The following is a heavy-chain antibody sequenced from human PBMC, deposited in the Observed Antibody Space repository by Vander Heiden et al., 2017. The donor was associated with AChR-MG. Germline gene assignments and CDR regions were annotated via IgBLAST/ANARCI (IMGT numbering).Heavy chain of an antibody. V-gene: IGHV3-21*01. CDR2: ISSSSSYI. D-gene: IGHD3-10*01. J-gene: IGHJ5*02. CDR1: GFTFSSYS. Sequence: EVQLVESGGGLVKPGGSLRLSCAASGFTFSSYSMNWVRQAPGKGLEWVSSISSSSSYIYYADSVKGRFTISRDNAKNSLYLQMNSLRAEDTAVYYCARAWADSPLRMVQGVMGWFDPWGQGTLVTVSS. CDR3: ARAWADSPLRMVQGVMGWFDP.